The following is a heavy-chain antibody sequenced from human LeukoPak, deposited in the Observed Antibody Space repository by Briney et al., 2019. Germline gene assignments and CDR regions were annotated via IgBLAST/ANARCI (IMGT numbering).Heavy chain of an antibody. D-gene: IGHD3-9*01. CDR3: APGGYDILTGPLDS. CDR1: GYTFTDYY. J-gene: IGHJ4*02. Sequence: ASVKVSCKVSGYTFTDYYMHWVRQAPGQGLEWMGWINPNSGGTNYAQKFQGRVTMTRDTSIDTAYMELSRLRSDDTAVYYCAPGGYDILTGPLDSWGQGTLVTVSS. CDR2: INPNSGGT. V-gene: IGHV1-2*02.